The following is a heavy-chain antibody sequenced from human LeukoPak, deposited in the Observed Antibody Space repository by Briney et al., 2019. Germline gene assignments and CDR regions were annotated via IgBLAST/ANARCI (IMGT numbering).Heavy chain of an antibody. V-gene: IGHV3-48*03. J-gene: IGHJ5*02. CDR3: AKDRVRYDILTGFQT. Sequence: GGSLRLSCAASGFTFSSYEMNWVRQAPGKGLEWVSYISSSGSTIYYADSVKGRFTISRDDSKSTLSLQMNSLRADDTAVYYCAKDRVRYDILTGFQTWGQGTLSPSPQ. CDR2: ISSSGSTI. CDR1: GFTFSSYE. D-gene: IGHD3-9*01.